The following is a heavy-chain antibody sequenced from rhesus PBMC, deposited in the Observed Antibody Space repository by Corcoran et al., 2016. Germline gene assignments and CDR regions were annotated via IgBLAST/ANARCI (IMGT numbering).Heavy chain of an antibody. CDR2: TYGNSTRT. D-gene: IGHD2-39*01. CDR1: CYSISDSYR. Sequence: QVQLQELGPGVLKPSATLSLTCAVSCYSISDSYRLSGFRQTQGKGQEWIGYTYGNSTRTNYNHSLKSRVTISKDTSKTQFSLKLSSVTAADSAVYSCARTLGNLVVGVDYWGQGVLVTVSS. CDR3: ARTLGNLVVGVDY. V-gene: IGHV4S10*01. J-gene: IGHJ4*01.